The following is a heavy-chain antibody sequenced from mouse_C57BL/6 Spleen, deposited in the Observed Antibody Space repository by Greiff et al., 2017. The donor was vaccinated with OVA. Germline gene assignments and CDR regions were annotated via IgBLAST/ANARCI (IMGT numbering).Heavy chain of an antibody. D-gene: IGHD4-1*01. Sequence: QVQLQQPGAELVKPGASVKMSCKASGYTFTSYWITWVKQRPGQGLEWIGDIYPGSGSTNYNEKFKSKATLTVDTSSGTAYMQLSSLTSEDSAVDYYARRTTNWDYFDYWGQGTTLTVSS. CDR3: ARRTTNWDYFDY. J-gene: IGHJ2*01. V-gene: IGHV1-55*01. CDR1: GYTFTSYW. CDR2: IYPGSGST.